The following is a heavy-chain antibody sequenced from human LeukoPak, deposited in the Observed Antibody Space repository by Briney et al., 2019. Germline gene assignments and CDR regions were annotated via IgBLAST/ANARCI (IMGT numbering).Heavy chain of an antibody. CDR3: ARDIRAYCGGDCYYYDAFDI. CDR2: ISSSGSTI. D-gene: IGHD2-21*02. Sequence: GGSLRLSCAASGFTFSSYEMNWVRQAPGKGLEWVPYISSSGSTIYYADSVKGRFTISRDNAKNSLYLQMNSLRAEDTAVYYCARDIRAYCGGDCYYYDAFDIRGQGTMVTVSS. V-gene: IGHV3-48*03. CDR1: GFTFSSYE. J-gene: IGHJ3*02.